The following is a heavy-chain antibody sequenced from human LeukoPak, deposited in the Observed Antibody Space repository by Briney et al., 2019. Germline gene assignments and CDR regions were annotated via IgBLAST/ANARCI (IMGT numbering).Heavy chain of an antibody. Sequence: GGSLRLSCAASGFSFITYGMHWLRQAPGKGLEWVAFIRYDATHIPYADSVKGRFTISRDNSKNTLYLQMDSLRAEDTAVYYCSTEEQSSGSLFDYWGQGTLVTVSS. CDR3: STEEQSSGSLFDY. CDR1: GFSFITYG. J-gene: IGHJ4*02. CDR2: IRYDATHI. D-gene: IGHD3-22*01. V-gene: IGHV3-30*02.